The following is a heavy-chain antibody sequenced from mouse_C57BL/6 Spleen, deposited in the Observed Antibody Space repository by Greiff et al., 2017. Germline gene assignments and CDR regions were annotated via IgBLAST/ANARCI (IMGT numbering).Heavy chain of an antibody. CDR3: ARLWYPGYFDY. Sequence: EVQVVESGPGLVKPSQSLSLTCSVTGYSITSGYYWNWIRQFPGNKLEWMGYISYDGSNNYNPSLKNRISITRDTSKNQFFLKLNSVTTEDTATYYCARLWYPGYFDYWGQGTTLTVSS. D-gene: IGHD2-1*01. CDR1: GYSITSGYY. V-gene: IGHV3-6*01. J-gene: IGHJ2*01. CDR2: ISYDGSN.